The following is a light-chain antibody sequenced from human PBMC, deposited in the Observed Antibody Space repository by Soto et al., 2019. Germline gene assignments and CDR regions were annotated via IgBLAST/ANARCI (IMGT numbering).Light chain of an antibody. CDR2: WAS. Sequence: DIVMTQSPDSLAVSLGERATINCKSSQSVLYSSNNKNYLAWYQQKPGQPPKLLIYWASTREFGVPDRFGGSGSGTDFTLTISSLQAEDVAVYFCQQYYSSPWTFGQGTKVEIK. CDR1: QSVLYSSNNKNY. J-gene: IGKJ1*01. V-gene: IGKV4-1*01. CDR3: QQYYSSPWT.